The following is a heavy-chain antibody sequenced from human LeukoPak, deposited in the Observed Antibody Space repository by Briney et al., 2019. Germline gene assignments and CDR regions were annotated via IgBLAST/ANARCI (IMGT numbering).Heavy chain of an antibody. CDR2: IKSKTDGGTT. CDR1: GFTFSNAW. Sequence: GGSLRLSCAASGFTFSNAWMSWVRQAPGKGLEWVGRIKSKTDGGTTDYAATVKGRFTISRDDSKNTLYLQMNSLKTEDTAVYYCTTQYYDFRSGGYSHSRELFYWGQGTLVTVSS. J-gene: IGHJ4*02. D-gene: IGHD3-3*01. CDR3: TTQYYDFRSGGYSHSRELFY. V-gene: IGHV3-15*01.